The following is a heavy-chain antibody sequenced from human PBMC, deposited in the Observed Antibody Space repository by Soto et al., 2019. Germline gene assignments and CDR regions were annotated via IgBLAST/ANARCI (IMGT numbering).Heavy chain of an antibody. V-gene: IGHV3-23*01. J-gene: IGHJ4*02. Sequence: GGSLRLSCAASGFTFSSYAMSWVRQAPGKGLEWVSAISGSGGSTYYADSVKGRFTISRDNSKNTLYLQMNSLRAEDTAVYYYAKVRGIAASRKYYFDYSGQATLVTVSS. CDR1: GFTFSSYA. CDR2: ISGSGGST. CDR3: AKVRGIAASRKYYFDY. D-gene: IGHD6-13*01.